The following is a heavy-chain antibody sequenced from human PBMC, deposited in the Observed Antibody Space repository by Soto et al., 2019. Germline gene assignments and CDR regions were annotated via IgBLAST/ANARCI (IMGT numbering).Heavy chain of an antibody. CDR2: IYYSGST. V-gene: IGHV4-31*03. D-gene: IGHD1-26*01. J-gene: IGHJ5*02. Sequence: QVQLQESGPGLVKPSQTLSLTCTVSGGSISSGGYYWSWIRQHPGKGLEWIGYIYYSGSTYYYPSLKCRVTLSVDTSKNQFSLKVSSVTAADTAVYHCARGELRFGFDPWGQGTLVTVSS. CDR1: GGSISSGGYY. CDR3: ARGELRFGFDP.